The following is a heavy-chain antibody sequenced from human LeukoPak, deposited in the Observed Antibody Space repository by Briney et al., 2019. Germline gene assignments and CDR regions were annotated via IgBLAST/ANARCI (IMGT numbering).Heavy chain of an antibody. CDR1: GFTFSSYS. CDR3: ARGAGAATLYYYYYGMDV. Sequence: GGSLRLSCAASGFTFSSYSMNWVRQAPGKGLEWVSSISSSSSYIYYADSVKGRFTISRDNAKNSLYLQMNSLRAEDTAVYYCARGAGAATLYYYYYGMDVWGQGTTVTVSS. CDR2: ISSSSSYI. V-gene: IGHV3-21*04. J-gene: IGHJ6*02. D-gene: IGHD1-26*01.